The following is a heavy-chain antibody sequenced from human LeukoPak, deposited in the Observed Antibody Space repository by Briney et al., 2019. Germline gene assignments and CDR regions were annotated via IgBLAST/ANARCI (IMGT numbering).Heavy chain of an antibody. CDR2: IFYSGSA. J-gene: IGHJ4*02. D-gene: IGHD6-19*01. CDR3: ARGGGWSPYYFDY. V-gene: IGHV4-39*07. CDR1: GGSISGTIYY. Sequence: PSETLSLTCTVSGGSISGTIYYWAWIRQPPGKGLEWIGSIFYSGSAYYNPSLKSRVTLSVDTSKNQFSLMLTSVTAADTAVYYCARGGGWSPYYFDYWGQGALVTVSS.